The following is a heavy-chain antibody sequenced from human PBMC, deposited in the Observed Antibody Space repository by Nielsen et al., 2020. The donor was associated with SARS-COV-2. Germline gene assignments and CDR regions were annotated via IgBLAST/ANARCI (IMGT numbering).Heavy chain of an antibody. D-gene: IGHD5-12*01. J-gene: IGHJ4*02. CDR3: ARDRVGGYGGYLFDY. V-gene: IGHV1-18*01. Sequence: ASVKVSCKASGYTFANYGISWVRQAPGQGLEWMGWITTYNVKTNYAQKLQGRVTMTTDTSTNTAYMELRSLRSDDTAVYYCARDRVGGYGGYLFDYWGQGTLVTVSS. CDR1: GYTFANYG. CDR2: ITTYNVKT.